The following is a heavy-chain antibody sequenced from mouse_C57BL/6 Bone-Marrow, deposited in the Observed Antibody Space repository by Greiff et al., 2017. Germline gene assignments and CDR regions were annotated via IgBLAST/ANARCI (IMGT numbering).Heavy chain of an antibody. J-gene: IGHJ4*01. CDR2: IDPENGDT. CDR1: GFNIKDDY. Sequence: VQLQQSGAELVRPGASVKLSCTASGFNIKDDYMHWVKQRPEQGLEWIGWIDPENGDTEYAAKFQGKATITADTSSNTAYLQLSSLTSEDTAVYYCTPFSWAMDYGCRGTSVTVSS. V-gene: IGHV14-4*01. CDR3: TPFSWAMDY.